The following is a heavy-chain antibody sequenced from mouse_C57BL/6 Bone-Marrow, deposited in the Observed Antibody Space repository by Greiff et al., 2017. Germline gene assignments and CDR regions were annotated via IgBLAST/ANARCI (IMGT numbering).Heavy chain of an antibody. CDR2: IDPSDSYT. J-gene: IGHJ2*01. D-gene: IGHD4-1*01. Sequence: VQLQQPGAELVMPGASVKLSCKASGYTFTSYWMHWVKQRPGQGLEWIGEIDPSDSYTNYNQKFKGKSTLTVDKSSSTAHMQLSSLTSEDSAVYYCARWGLGDYWGQGTTLTVSS. CDR3: ARWGLGDY. CDR1: GYTFTSYW. V-gene: IGHV1-69*01.